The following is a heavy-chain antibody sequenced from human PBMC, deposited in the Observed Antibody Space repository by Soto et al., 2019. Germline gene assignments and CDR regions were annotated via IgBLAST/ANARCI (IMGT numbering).Heavy chain of an antibody. CDR3: AHYVSASPAGWFDP. Sequence: QITLKESGPTLVKPTQTLTLTCSFSGLSLSTSGEAVGWFRQPPGKALEWLALIYWDDDKFFNPTLKTRLTITKDTSKNQVVLTLTNMDPVDTATYSCAHYVSASPAGWFDPWGQGVLVTVSS. V-gene: IGHV2-5*02. J-gene: IGHJ5*02. CDR2: IYWDDDK. CDR1: GLSLSTSGEA. D-gene: IGHD3-10*01.